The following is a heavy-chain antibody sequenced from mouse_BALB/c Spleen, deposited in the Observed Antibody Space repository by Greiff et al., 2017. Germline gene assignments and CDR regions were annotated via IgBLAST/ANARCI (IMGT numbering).Heavy chain of an antibody. CDR2: IYPGDGDT. CDR3: ARFYYPLAMDY. CDR1: GYTFTSYW. V-gene: IGHV1-87*01. J-gene: IGHJ4*01. D-gene: IGHD2-1*01. Sequence: QVQLQQSGAELARPGASVKLSCKASGYTFTSYWMQWVKQRPGQGLEWIGAIYPGDGDTRYTQKFKGKATLTADKSSSTAYMQLSSLASEDSAVYYCARFYYPLAMDYWGQGTSVTVSS.